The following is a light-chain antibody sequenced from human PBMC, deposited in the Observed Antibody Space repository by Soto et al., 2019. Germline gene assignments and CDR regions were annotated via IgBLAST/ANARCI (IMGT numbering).Light chain of an antibody. CDR2: GAS. J-gene: IGKJ1*01. V-gene: IGKV3-20*01. CDR3: QQYGSSPPT. CDR1: QSVSTNY. Sequence: EIVLTQSPGTLSLSPGERATLSCRASQSVSTNYLAWYQRKPGQAPRLLIYGASLKSTHSPTRFSGSGSGTGFALTISRLKAEDFEVYYCQQYGSSPPTLGQGTKVEIK.